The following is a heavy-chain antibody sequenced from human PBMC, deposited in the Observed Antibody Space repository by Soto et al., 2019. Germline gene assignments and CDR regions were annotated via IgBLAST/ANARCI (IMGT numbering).Heavy chain of an antibody. CDR3: ARPENDYYIAIDC. Sequence: LQMQESGPGLVKPSETLSLMCVVSGGSITSNGYYWAWIRQPPGKGLEWIGSIYYSGRTYYNPSLESRVTIFADTSKNQFSMRLTSVTAADTAVYYCARPENDYYIAIDCWGQGTPVTVSS. V-gene: IGHV4-39*01. J-gene: IGHJ4*02. D-gene: IGHD3-16*01. CDR2: IYYSGRT. CDR1: GGSITSNGYY.